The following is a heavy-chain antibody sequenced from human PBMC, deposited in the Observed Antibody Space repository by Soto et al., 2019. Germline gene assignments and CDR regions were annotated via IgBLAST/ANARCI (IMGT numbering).Heavy chain of an antibody. CDR1: GDSMSSSNW. CDR3: ARRYGGTFDY. D-gene: IGHD2-15*01. V-gene: IGHV4-4*02. CDR2: AHHSGRT. J-gene: IGHJ4*01. Sequence: SETLSLTCTVSGDSMSSSNWWNWVRQPPGKGLEWIGEAHHSGRTNYNPSLKSRVTISVDTSKNQFSLKLSSVTAADTAVYYCARRYGGTFDYWGQGTLVTVSS.